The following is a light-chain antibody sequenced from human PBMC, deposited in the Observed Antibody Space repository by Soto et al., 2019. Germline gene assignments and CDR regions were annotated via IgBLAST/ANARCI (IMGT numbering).Light chain of an antibody. CDR1: QSISSW. J-gene: IGKJ2*01. Sequence: DIQMTQSPSTLSASVGDRVTITCRASQSISSWLAWYQQKPGKAPKLLIYKASSLESGVPSRFSGSGSGTEFTLTIRSLQPDDFATYYCQQYHSYSGYTFGQGTKLEIK. CDR2: KAS. V-gene: IGKV1-5*03. CDR3: QQYHSYSGYT.